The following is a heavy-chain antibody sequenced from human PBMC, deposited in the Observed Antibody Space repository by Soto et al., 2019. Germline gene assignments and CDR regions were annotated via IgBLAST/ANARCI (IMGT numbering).Heavy chain of an antibody. Sequence: GLEWMGWINPNSGGTNYAQKFQGWVTMTRDTSISTAYMELSRLRSDDTAVYYCARVSSGDRSGYYYHGMDVWGQRTT. CDR2: INPNSGGT. J-gene: IGHJ6*02. V-gene: IGHV1-2*04. D-gene: IGHD3-22*01. CDR3: ARVSSGDRSGYYYHGMDV.